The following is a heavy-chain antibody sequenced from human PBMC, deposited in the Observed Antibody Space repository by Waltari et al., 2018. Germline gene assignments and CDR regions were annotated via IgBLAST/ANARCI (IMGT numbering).Heavy chain of an antibody. J-gene: IGHJ6*02. D-gene: IGHD6-13*01. CDR1: GYTFTSYA. CDR3: ARGGGAAAAHYGMDV. CDR2: INACNGNT. V-gene: IGHV1-3*01. Sequence: QVQLVQSGAEVKKPGASVKVSCKASGYTFTSYAMHWVHQAPGQRLEWMGWINACNGNTKYSQKFQGRVTSTRDTSASTAYMELSSLRSEDTAVYYCARGGGAAAAHYGMDVWGQGTTVTVSS.